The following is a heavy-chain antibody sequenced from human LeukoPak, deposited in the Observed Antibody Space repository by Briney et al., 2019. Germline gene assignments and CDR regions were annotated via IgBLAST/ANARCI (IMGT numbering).Heavy chain of an antibody. D-gene: IGHD6-19*01. V-gene: IGHV4-59*08. CDR1: GESISGFY. Sequence: SETLSLTCTVSGESISGFYWTWIRQPPGKGLEWIGYIYYSGSTNYNPSLKSRVTISVDTSKIQFSLNLSSVTAADTAVYYCTRALYSSGWYYYFDYWGQGTLVTVSS. J-gene: IGHJ4*02. CDR3: TRALYSSGWYYYFDY. CDR2: IYYSGST.